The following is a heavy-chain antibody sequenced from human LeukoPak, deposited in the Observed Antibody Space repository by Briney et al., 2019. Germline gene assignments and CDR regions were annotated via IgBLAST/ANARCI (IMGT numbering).Heavy chain of an antibody. D-gene: IGHD1-26*01. CDR2: IWYDGSNK. Sequence: PGGSLRLSCAASGFTFSSYGMHWVRQAPGKGLEWVAVIWYDGSNKYYADSVKGRFTISRDNSKNTLYLQMNSLRAEDTAVYYCARDFKEESWELPDYWGQGTLVTVSS. V-gene: IGHV3-33*01. CDR1: GFTFSSYG. CDR3: ARDFKEESWELPDY. J-gene: IGHJ4*02.